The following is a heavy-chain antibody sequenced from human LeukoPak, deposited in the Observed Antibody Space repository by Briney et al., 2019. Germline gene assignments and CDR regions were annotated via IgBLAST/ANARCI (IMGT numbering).Heavy chain of an antibody. D-gene: IGHD2-15*01. CDR1: GFTFSSYA. V-gene: IGHV3-30-3*01. J-gene: IGHJ4*02. CDR3: AREDGYCSGGNCYSYFDS. CDR2: ISYDGSNK. Sequence: SGGSLRLSCAASGFTFSSYAMHWVRQAPGKGLEWVAVISYDGSNKYYADSVKGRFTISRDNSKNTLYLQMNSLRAEDTAVYFCAREDGYCSGGNCYSYFDSWGQGTLVTVSS.